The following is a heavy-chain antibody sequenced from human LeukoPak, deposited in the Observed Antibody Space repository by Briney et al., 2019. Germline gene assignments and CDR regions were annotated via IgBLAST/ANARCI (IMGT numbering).Heavy chain of an antibody. CDR2: MNPNSGNT. Sequence: ASVKVSCKASGYTFTSYDINWVRQATGQGLEWMGWMNPNSGNTGYAQKFQGRVTMTRNTSISTAYMELSSLRSEDTAVYYCARAPKRITIFGVAQTKYYFDYWGQGTPVTVSS. V-gene: IGHV1-8*01. D-gene: IGHD3-3*01. J-gene: IGHJ4*02. CDR3: ARAPKRITIFGVAQTKYYFDY. CDR1: GYTFTSYD.